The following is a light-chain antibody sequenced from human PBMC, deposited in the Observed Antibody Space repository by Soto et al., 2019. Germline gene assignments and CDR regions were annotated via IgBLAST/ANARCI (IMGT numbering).Light chain of an antibody. CDR2: WAS. J-gene: IGKJ2*01. Sequence: DIVVTQSPDSLVVSVGERATINCGSTQSVLYRSNNKNYLAGDQKKPAQPPKLLIYWASTRESGVPDRFSGSGSGKDFTLTISSLQAEDVAVYYFQQYYSAPFVGQGTKVDIK. CDR3: QQYYSAPF. V-gene: IGKV4-1*01. CDR1: QSVLYRSNNKNY.